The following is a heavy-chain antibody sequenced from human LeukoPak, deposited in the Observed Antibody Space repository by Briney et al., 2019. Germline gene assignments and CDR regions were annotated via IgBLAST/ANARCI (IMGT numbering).Heavy chain of an antibody. D-gene: IGHD1-7*01. V-gene: IGHV3-74*01. Sequence: PGGSLRLSCATSGLTFRTTWMHWVRQAPGKGLMWVSRMNGEGTTIDYADSVKGRFTVSRDYAKNTLFLQMNNLRTEDTALYFCATARNFRFEYWGQGSLVIDSA. CDR2: MNGEGTTI. CDR3: ATARNFRFEY. J-gene: IGHJ4*02. CDR1: GLTFRTTW.